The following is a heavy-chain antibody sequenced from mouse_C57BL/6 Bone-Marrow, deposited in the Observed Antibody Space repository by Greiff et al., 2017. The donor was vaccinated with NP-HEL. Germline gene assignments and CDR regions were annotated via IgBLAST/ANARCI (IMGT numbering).Heavy chain of an antibody. D-gene: IGHD4-1*01. J-gene: IGHJ2*01. CDR3: TTGSGTWYFDY. CDR2: ISPDSGDT. V-gene: IGHV14-4*01. CDR1: GFNIKDDY. Sequence: EVQLQQSGAELVRPGASVKLSCTASGFNIKDDYMHWVKQRPEKGLEWIGCISPDSGDTDYAAKVKGKATITADTSSNTADLQLTSLTAEDTAVYYCTTGSGTWYFDYWGQGPTLTVSS.